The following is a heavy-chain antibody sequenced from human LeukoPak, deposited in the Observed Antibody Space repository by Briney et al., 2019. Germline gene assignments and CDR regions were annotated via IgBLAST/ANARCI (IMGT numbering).Heavy chain of an antibody. CDR2: IIPLFGPA. J-gene: IGHJ4*02. CDR3: ATHKWGQYSNSSYFDY. Sequence: SVTVSCKASGGTFSSYAISWVRQGPGQTLEWMGGIIPLFGPANYAQKFQGRITSTTDESTSTAYMELSSLRSEDTAVYYCATHKWGQYSNSSYFDYWFQGTLATVSS. CDR1: GGTFSSYA. V-gene: IGHV1-69*05. D-gene: IGHD6-6*01.